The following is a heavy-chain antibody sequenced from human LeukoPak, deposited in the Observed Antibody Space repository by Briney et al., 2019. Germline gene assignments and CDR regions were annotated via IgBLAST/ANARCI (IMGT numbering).Heavy chain of an antibody. CDR2: IYSGGST. CDR3: AAAAGTLDPFDY. D-gene: IGHD6-13*01. V-gene: IGHV3-53*01. J-gene: IGHJ4*02. Sequence: TGGSLRLSCAASGVTVSDNYMSWVRQAPGKGLEWVSLIYSGGSTYYADSVKGRFTISRDNSKNTLYVQMNSLRAEDTAVYYCAAAAGTLDPFDYWGQGTLVTVSS. CDR1: GVTVSDNY.